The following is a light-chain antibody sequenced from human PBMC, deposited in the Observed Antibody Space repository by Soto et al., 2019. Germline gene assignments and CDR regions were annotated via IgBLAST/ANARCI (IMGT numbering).Light chain of an antibody. CDR2: DAS. Sequence: EIVLTQSPATLSLSPGERATLSCRASQSVSSYLAWYQQKPGQAPRLLIYDASNRATGIPARFSGSGSGTDFPLTISSLEPEDSAVYYCQQRSNWVTFGGGTKVEIK. CDR1: QSVSSY. CDR3: QQRSNWVT. J-gene: IGKJ4*01. V-gene: IGKV3-11*01.